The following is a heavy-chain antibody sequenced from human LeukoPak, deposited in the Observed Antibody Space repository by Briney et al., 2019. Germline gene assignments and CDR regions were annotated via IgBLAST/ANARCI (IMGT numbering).Heavy chain of an antibody. D-gene: IGHD2/OR15-2a*01. CDR2: INPNSGGT. CDR3: ARGKRHNDQSKYRNTYYFDY. J-gene: IGHJ4*02. CDR1: GYTFTGYY. V-gene: IGHV1-2*02. Sequence: GASVKVSCKASGYTFTGYYMHWVRQAPGQGLEWMGWINPNSGGTNYAQKFQGRVTMTRDTSISTAYMELSRLRSDDTAVYYCARGKRHNDQSKYRNTYYFDYWGQGTLVTVSS.